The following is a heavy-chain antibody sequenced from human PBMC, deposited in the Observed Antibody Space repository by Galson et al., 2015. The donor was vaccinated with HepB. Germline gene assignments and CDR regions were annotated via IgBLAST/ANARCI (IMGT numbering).Heavy chain of an antibody. V-gene: IGHV2-70*04. J-gene: IGHJ4*02. D-gene: IGHD5/OR15-5a*01. Sequence: PALVKPTQTLILTCTTSGFSLCSGKVRVSWLRQSPGKALEWLARIDWDDDEYYSEPLNSRITISRDASNTQVFLSMTNIDPVDTGTYYCARSLYERKVLDYWGQGILVTVS. CDR1: GFSLCSGKVR. CDR3: ARSLYERKVLDY. CDR2: IDWDDDE.